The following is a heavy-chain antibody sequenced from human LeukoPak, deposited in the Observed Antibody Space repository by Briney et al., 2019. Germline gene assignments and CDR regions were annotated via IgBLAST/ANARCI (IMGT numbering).Heavy chain of an antibody. D-gene: IGHD6-13*01. J-gene: IGHJ4*02. CDR1: GFTFSTYA. CDR2: ISGSGGST. V-gene: IGHV3-23*01. Sequence: PGGSLRLSCAASGFTFSTYAMSWVRHAQGEGMEWVSAISGSGGSTYYADSVKGRFTISRDNSKNTLYLQMNSLRAEDTSIYFCAKALEQETVIALDSWGQGTLVTVSS. CDR3: AKALEQETVIALDS.